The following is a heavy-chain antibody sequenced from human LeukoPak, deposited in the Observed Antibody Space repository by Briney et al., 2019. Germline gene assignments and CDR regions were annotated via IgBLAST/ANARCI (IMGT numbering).Heavy chain of an antibody. V-gene: IGHV3-30*18. CDR3: AKDRGSGWYTFGY. CDR2: ISYDGSNK. D-gene: IGHD6-19*01. Sequence: GGSLRLSCAASGFTFSSYGMHWVRLAPGKGLEWVAVISYDGSNKYYADSVKGRFTISRDNSKNTLYLQMNSLRAEDTAVYYCAKDRGSGWYTFGYWGQGTLVTVSS. CDR1: GFTFSSYG. J-gene: IGHJ4*02.